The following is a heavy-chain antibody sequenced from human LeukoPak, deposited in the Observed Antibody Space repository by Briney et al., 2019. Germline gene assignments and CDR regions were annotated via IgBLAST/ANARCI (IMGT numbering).Heavy chain of an antibody. CDR3: ARGGSYYCLDY. Sequence: GGSLRLSCAASGFTFSSYEMNWVRQAPGKGLEWVSYISSGSGTIYYADSVKGRFTIFRDNAKNSLSLQMNSLRAEDTAVYYCARGGSYYCLDYWGQGTLVTVSS. CDR1: GFTFSSYE. J-gene: IGHJ4*02. D-gene: IGHD1-26*01. CDR2: ISSGSGTI. V-gene: IGHV3-48*03.